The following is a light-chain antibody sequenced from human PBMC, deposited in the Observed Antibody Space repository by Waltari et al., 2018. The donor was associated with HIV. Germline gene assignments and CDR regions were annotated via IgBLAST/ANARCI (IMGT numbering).Light chain of an antibody. Sequence: DIQMTQSPSSLSASVGARVTITCRTSQSISNSLNWYQQKPGKAPHLLIYAASNLQSGVPSRFSGSGSGTDFILTISALQPEDFATYYCQQSYSTPRTFGQGTKVEVK. J-gene: IGKJ2*01. CDR2: AAS. CDR3: QQSYSTPRT. CDR1: QSISNS. V-gene: IGKV1-39*01.